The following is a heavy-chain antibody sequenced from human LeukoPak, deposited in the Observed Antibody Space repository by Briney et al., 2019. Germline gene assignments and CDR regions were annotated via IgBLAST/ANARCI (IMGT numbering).Heavy chain of an antibody. CDR1: GFTFSSYW. V-gene: IGHV3-74*01. D-gene: IGHD3-10*01. CDR3: AIFKPPTTYFYGSGSL. J-gene: IGHJ4*02. CDR2: INSDGSTT. Sequence: GGSLRLSCAASGFTFSSYWMHWVRQAPGKGLVWVSLINSDGSTTTYADSVKGRFTISRDNAKNTLYLQMNTLRAEDTAVYYCAIFKPPTTYFYGSGSLWGQGTLVTVSS.